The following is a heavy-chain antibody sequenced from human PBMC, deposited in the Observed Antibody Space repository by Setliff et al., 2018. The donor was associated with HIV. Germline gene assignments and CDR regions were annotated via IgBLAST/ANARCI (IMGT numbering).Heavy chain of an antibody. D-gene: IGHD3-3*01. CDR1: GFTFSRHW. Sequence: PGGSLRLSCAASGFTFSRHWMSWVRQAPGKGLEWVASIKEDGREEDYVESAKGRFTISRDNVKNLLYMQMYSLRAEDTAVYFCARCLNTGYWSGYSPFDSWGLGSMVTVSS. CDR2: IKEDGREE. CDR3: ARCLNTGYWSGYSPFDS. J-gene: IGHJ4*02. V-gene: IGHV3-7*03.